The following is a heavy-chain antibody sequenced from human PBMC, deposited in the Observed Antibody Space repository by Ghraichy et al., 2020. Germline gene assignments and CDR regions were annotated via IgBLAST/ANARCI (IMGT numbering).Heavy chain of an antibody. D-gene: IGHD1-26*01. Sequence: LSLTCAASGFTFSSYAMSWVRQAPGKGLEWVSAISGSGGSTYYADSVKGRFTISRDNSKNTLYLQMNSLRAEDTAVYYCAKIDVGASASYDYWGQGTLVTVSS. CDR1: GFTFSSYA. CDR2: ISGSGGST. CDR3: AKIDVGASASYDY. J-gene: IGHJ4*02. V-gene: IGHV3-23*01.